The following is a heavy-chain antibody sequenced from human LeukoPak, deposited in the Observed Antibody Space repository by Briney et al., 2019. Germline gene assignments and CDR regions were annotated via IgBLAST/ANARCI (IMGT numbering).Heavy chain of an antibody. CDR2: INHSGST. Sequence: SETLSLTCAVYGGSFSGYYWSWIRQPPGKGLEGIGEINHSGSTNYNPSLKSRVTISVDTSKNQFSLKLSSVTAADTAVYYCARHHGDYGGYYYYYMDVWGKGTTVTISS. V-gene: IGHV4-34*01. J-gene: IGHJ6*03. CDR3: ARHHGDYGGYYYYYMDV. D-gene: IGHD4-17*01. CDR1: GGSFSGYY.